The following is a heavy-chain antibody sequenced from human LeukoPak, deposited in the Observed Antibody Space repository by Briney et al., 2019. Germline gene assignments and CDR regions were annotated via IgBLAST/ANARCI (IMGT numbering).Heavy chain of an antibody. CDR2: IYNSGST. V-gene: IGHV4-4*07. CDR1: GGSICTYY. D-gene: IGHD3-10*01. CDR3: ARDNPGNGWFFDE. Sequence: PSETLSLTCSVTGGSICTYYWNWIRQPAGKGLEWIGRIYNSGSTNYNASLKSPVTMSVDGAKNQFSLRLTSVTAADTAVYYCARDNPGNGWFFDEWGQGTLVTVSS. J-gene: IGHJ4*02.